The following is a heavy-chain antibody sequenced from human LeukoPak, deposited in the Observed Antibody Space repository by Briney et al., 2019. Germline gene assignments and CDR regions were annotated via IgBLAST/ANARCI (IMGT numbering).Heavy chain of an antibody. V-gene: IGHV3-30*04. CDR2: ISYDGSNK. D-gene: IGHD3-10*01. J-gene: IGHJ6*02. Sequence: PGRSLRLSCAASGFTFSSYAMHWVRQAPGKGLEWEAVISYDGSNKYYADSVKGRFTISRDNSKNTLYLQMNSLRAEDTAVYYCARDRGLNVGLYYYYGMDVWGQGTTVTVSS. CDR1: GFTFSSYA. CDR3: ARDRGLNVGLYYYYGMDV.